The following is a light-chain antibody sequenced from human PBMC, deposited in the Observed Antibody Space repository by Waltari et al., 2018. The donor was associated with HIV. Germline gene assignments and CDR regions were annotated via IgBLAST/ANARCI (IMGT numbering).Light chain of an antibody. Sequence: QSALTQPAPVSGSPGQSTTISCTATSSDVADHHYVPCYQQHPAKAPKLMIYDVSNPPSGVSNRFSGSKSGNTASLTISGLQAEDEADYYCSSYTSSRTLYVFGTGTKVSVL. V-gene: IGLV2-14*03. CDR3: SSYTSSRTLYV. J-gene: IGLJ1*01. CDR1: SSDVADHHY. CDR2: DVS.